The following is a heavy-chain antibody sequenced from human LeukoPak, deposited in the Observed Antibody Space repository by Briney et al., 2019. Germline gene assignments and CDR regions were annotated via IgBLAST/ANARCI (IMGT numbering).Heavy chain of an antibody. V-gene: IGHV1-18*01. CDR2: ISGYSGNT. J-gene: IGHJ4*02. CDR1: GYTFTTYS. D-gene: IGHD6-19*01. Sequence: GASVKVSCKASGYTFTTYSVNWVRQAPGQGLEWMGWISGYSGNTNYAQKLQGRVTMTTDTSTSTAYMELRGLRSDDTAIYYCARGYSSGRDYYFDYWGQGTLVTVSS. CDR3: ARGYSSGRDYYFDY.